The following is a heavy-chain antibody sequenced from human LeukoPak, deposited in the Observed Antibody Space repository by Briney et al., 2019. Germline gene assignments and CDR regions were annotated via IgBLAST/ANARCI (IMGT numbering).Heavy chain of an antibody. CDR3: ARGYGDYARYRSFDY. J-gene: IGHJ4*02. Sequence: PGGSLRLSCAASGFTFSSYSMNWARQAPGKGLEWVSSISSTSSSYIYDADSVKGRFTISRDNAKNSLYLQMKSLRAEDTAVYYCARGYGDYARYRSFDYWGQGTLVTVSS. V-gene: IGHV3-21*01. D-gene: IGHD4-17*01. CDR1: GFTFSSYS. CDR2: ISSTSSSYI.